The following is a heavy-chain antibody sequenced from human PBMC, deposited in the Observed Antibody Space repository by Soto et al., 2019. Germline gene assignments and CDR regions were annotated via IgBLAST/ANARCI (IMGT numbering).Heavy chain of an antibody. J-gene: IGHJ6*02. V-gene: IGHV4-39*01. Sequence: SETLSLTCTVSGGSISSSSYYWGWIRQPPGKGLEWIGSIYYSGSTYYNPSLKSRVTISVDTSKNQFSLKLSSVTAADTAVYYCARQSSLLWFGESFSYYYGMDVWGQGTTVTVSS. CDR3: ARQSSLLWFGESFSYYYGMDV. CDR1: GGSISSSSYY. CDR2: IYYSGST. D-gene: IGHD3-10*01.